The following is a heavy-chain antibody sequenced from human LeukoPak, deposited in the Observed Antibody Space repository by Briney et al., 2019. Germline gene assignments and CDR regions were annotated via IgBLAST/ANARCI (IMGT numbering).Heavy chain of an antibody. CDR1: GGSLSGYY. Sequence: SETLSLTCAVYGGSLSGYYWSWIRQPPGKGLEWIGEINHSGSTNYNPSLKSRVTISVDTSKNQFSLKLSSVTAADTAVYYCARARAGYCTGGVCHSSTSYYYYYYMDVWGKGTTVTVSS. J-gene: IGHJ6*03. CDR3: ARARAGYCTGGVCHSSTSYYYYYYMDV. CDR2: INHSGST. D-gene: IGHD2-8*02. V-gene: IGHV4-34*01.